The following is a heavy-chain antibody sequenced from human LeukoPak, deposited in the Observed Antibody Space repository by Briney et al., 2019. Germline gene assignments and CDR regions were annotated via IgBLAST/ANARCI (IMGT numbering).Heavy chain of an antibody. J-gene: IGHJ4*02. V-gene: IGHV4-4*07. CDR3: ARSSVVTAIKYKTFDY. Sequence: SETLSLTCTVSGGSISSYYWSWIRQPAGKGLEWIGRIYTSGSTNYIPSLKSRVTMSVDTSKNQFSLKLSSVTAADTAVYYCARSSVVTAIKYKTFDYWGQGTLVTVSS. CDR2: IYTSGST. CDR1: GGSISSYY. D-gene: IGHD2-21*02.